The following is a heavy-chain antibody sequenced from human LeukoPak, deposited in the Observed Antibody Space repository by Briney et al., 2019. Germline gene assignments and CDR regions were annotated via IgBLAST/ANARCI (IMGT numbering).Heavy chain of an antibody. J-gene: IGHJ4*02. D-gene: IGHD3-10*01. CDR1: GLTFRTYS. CDR3: ARDTYGSGNSYNAPLDY. V-gene: IGHV3-48*01. Sequence: QSGGSLRLSCAASGLTFRTYSMNWVRQAPGKGLEWVSYISSGGSTIYYADSVKGRFTISRDNAKNSLYLQMNSLRAEDTAMYYCARDTYGSGNSYNAPLDYWGQGTLVTVSS. CDR2: ISSGGSTI.